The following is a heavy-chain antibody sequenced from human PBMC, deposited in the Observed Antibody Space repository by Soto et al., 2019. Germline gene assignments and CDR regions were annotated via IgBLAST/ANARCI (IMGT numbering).Heavy chain of an antibody. CDR2: ISYDGNNK. CDR3: AKGGGNPAAPTYSYYYYYMDV. Sequence: GGSLILSCAASGFTFSSYCMHWVRQAPGKGLEWVAVISYDGNNKYYADSVKGRFTISRDNSKNTLYLQMNSLRAEDTAVYYWAKGGGNPAAPTYSYYYYYMDVWGKGTTVTVSS. J-gene: IGHJ6*03. CDR1: GFTFSSYC. V-gene: IGHV3-30*18. D-gene: IGHD2-2*01.